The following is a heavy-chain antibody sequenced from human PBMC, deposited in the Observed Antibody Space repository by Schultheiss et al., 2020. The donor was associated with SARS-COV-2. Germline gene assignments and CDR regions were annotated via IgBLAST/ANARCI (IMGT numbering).Heavy chain of an antibody. D-gene: IGHD1-14*01. CDR3: AATIDY. CDR2: IKQDGSEK. V-gene: IGHV3-7*01. CDR1: GFTFSSYW. J-gene: IGHJ4*02. Sequence: GESLKISCAASGFTFSSYWMSWVRQAPGKGLEWVANIKQDGSEKYYVDSVKGRFTISRDNSKNTLYLQMNSLRPEDTAMYYCAATIDYWGQGTLVTVSS.